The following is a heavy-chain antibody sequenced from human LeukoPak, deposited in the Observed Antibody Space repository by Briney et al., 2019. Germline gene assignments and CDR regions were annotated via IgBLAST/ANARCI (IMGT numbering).Heavy chain of an antibody. CDR3: ARTYCSGGSCNLDY. J-gene: IGHJ4*02. Sequence: PGGSLRLSCAASGFTFRDYYMNWIRQAPGKGLECVSYISGSTSYTNYADSVKGRFTISRDNAKKSLYLQMNSLRAEDTAMYYCARTYCSGGSCNLDYWGQGTLVTVSS. V-gene: IGHV3-11*03. CDR1: GFTFRDYY. D-gene: IGHD2-15*01. CDR2: ISGSTSYT.